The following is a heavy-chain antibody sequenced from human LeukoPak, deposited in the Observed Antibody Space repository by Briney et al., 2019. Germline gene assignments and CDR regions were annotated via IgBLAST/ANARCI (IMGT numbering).Heavy chain of an antibody. J-gene: IGHJ5*02. V-gene: IGHV3-30*18. CDR2: ISYDGSNK. CDR1: GFTFSSYV. Sequence: GRSLRLSCAASGFTFSSYVIYWVRQAPGKGLEWVAVISYDGSNKYYADSVKGRFTISRDNSKNTLYLQMNTLRAEDTAVYFCAKGYWSGYSFDNWFDPWGQGTLVTVSS. D-gene: IGHD3-3*01. CDR3: AKGYWSGYSFDNWFDP.